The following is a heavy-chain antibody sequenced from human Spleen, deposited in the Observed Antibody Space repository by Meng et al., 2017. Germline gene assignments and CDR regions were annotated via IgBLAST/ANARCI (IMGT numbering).Heavy chain of an antibody. D-gene: IGHD2-21*02. Sequence: GGSLRLSCAASGFTFSNAWMSWVRQAPGKGLEWVSVIYSGGNTYYADSVKGRFTISRDNSKNSVFLQINSLRAEDTAVYYCARVSYCGADCYSTIDYWGQGLLVTVSS. CDR3: ARVSYCGADCYSTIDY. J-gene: IGHJ4*02. V-gene: IGHV3-66*02. CDR1: GFTFSNAW. CDR2: IYSGGNT.